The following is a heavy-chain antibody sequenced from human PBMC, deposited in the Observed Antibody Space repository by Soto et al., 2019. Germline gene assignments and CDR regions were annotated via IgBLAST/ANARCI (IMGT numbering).Heavy chain of an antibody. CDR1: GFSFSYYA. CDR2: ISKDGSKK. CDR3: AKKGDYGDYSYYYGMDV. D-gene: IGHD4-17*01. J-gene: IGHJ6*02. V-gene: IGHV3-30*18. Sequence: QVQLVESGGGVVQPGSSLRLSCAASGFSFSYYAMHWVRQAPGKGLEWVAVISKDGSKKYYADSVKGRFTISRDNSKNPLYLQMDSLRAEDTAVFYCAKKGDYGDYSYYYGMDVWGQGTTVTVSS.